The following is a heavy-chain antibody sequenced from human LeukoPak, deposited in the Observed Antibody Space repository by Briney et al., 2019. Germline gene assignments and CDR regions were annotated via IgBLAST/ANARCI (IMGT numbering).Heavy chain of an antibody. D-gene: IGHD4-17*01. CDR2: IYHHGST. Sequence: SETLSLTCAVSGGPISSGNWWSWVRQPPGEGLEWIGEIYHHGSTNFNPSLASRVTISVDKSKNQFSLNLTSVTAADTAVYYCAKKTTAFDAFDMWGQGTMVTVSS. V-gene: IGHV4-4*02. J-gene: IGHJ3*02. CDR1: GGPISSGNW. CDR3: AKKTTAFDAFDM.